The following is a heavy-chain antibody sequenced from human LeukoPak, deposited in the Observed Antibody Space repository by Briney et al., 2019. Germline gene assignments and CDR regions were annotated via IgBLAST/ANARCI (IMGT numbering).Heavy chain of an antibody. Sequence: ASVKVSCKAPGYTFTDYYIHWVRQAPGQGLEWMGCIDPDSGGTKYGQKFQGRVTMTRDTSINTAYMELSRLRSEDTAVYYCAREYYDSSGIKYAFDIWGQGTMVTVSS. CDR2: IDPDSGGT. CDR3: AREYYDSSGIKYAFDI. V-gene: IGHV1-2*02. J-gene: IGHJ3*02. CDR1: GYTFTDYY. D-gene: IGHD3-22*01.